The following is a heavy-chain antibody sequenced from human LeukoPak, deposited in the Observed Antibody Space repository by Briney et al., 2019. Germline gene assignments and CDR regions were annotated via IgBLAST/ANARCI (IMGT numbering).Heavy chain of an antibody. J-gene: IGHJ4*02. CDR1: GGSISSGSYY. D-gene: IGHD6-13*01. CDR2: IDTSGST. CDR3: ARDQGYSSSWYYNFDY. V-gene: IGHV4-61*02. Sequence: SETLSLTCTVSGGSISSGSYYWSWIRQPAGKGLEWIGRIDTSGSTNYNPSPKSRITMAVGTSKNQFSLELRCVTAAETAVYYCARDQGYSSSWYYNFDYWGQGTLVTVSS.